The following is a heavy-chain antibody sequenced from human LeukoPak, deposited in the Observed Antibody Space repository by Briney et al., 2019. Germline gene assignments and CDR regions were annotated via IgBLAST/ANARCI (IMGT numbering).Heavy chain of an antibody. Sequence: GGSLRLSCVGSRFTFRNYGMSWVRQAPGKGLEWVSGIDGSGDSTYYTDSVKGRFTISRDNSKNTLYLQMNSLRAEDTAVYYCAKRDATVRKFDYWGQGTLVIISS. V-gene: IGHV3-23*01. CDR2: IDGSGDST. CDR1: RFTFRNYG. J-gene: IGHJ4*02. D-gene: IGHD3-16*01. CDR3: AKRDATVRKFDY.